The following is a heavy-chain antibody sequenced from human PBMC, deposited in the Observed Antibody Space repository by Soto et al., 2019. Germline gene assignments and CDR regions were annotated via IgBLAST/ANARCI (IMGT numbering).Heavy chain of an antibody. V-gene: IGHV5-51*03. J-gene: IGHJ4*02. CDR1: GYSFTSNW. Sequence: EVQLVQSGPEVKKSGESLKISCKGSGYSFTSNWIGWVRQMPGKGLEWMGIIYPSDSDTRYSPSFQGQVTISADKSISTAYLQWSSLKATDTAMYYCARTPSGTTSFFDSWGQGTLVTVSS. CDR2: IYPSDSDT. CDR3: ARTPSGTTSFFDS. D-gene: IGHD1-7*01.